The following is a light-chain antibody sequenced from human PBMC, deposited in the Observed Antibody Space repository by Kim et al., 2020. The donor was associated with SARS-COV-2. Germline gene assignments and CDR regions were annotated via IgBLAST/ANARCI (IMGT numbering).Light chain of an antibody. Sequence: SVGSRVTITCRASQSISSYLNWYQQKPGKAPKLLVYAASSLQSGVSSRFSGSGSGTDFTRTISSLQPEDFASYYCQQSYSTPPRTFGQGTKVDIK. CDR3: QQSYSTPPRT. CDR2: AAS. V-gene: IGKV1-39*01. CDR1: QSISSY. J-gene: IGKJ1*01.